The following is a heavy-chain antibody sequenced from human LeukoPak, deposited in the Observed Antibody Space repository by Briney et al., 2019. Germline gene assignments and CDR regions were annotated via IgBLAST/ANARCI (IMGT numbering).Heavy chain of an antibody. CDR2: ISPNTGDT. CDR3: AKDDFTHTDY. J-gene: IGHJ4*02. D-gene: IGHD2-21*02. Sequence: ASVKVFCKASGYTFTGYYMHWVRQAPGQGLEWMGWISPNTGDTNYGQRFQGRITMNRETSTGTAYIELTGLRSDDTAIYYWAKDDFTHTDYWGQGTLVTVSS. CDR1: GYTFTGYY. V-gene: IGHV1-2*02.